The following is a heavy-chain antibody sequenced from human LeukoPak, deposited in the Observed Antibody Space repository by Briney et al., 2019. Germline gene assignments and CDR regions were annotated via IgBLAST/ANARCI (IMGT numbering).Heavy chain of an antibody. V-gene: IGHV4-34*01. CDR3: ARGYNDSSGYYSDY. CDR2: INRSGST. D-gene: IGHD3-22*01. J-gene: IGHJ4*02. CDR1: GGSFSGYY. Sequence: SETPSLTCAVYGGSFSGYYWSWIRQPPGEGLEWIGEINRSGSTNYNPSLKSRVTISVDTSKNQFSLKLSSVTAADTAVYYCARGYNDSSGYYSDYWGQGTLVTVSS.